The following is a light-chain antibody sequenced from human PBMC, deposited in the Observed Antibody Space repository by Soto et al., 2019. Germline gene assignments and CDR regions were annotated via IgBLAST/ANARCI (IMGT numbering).Light chain of an antibody. CDR2: AAS. V-gene: IGKV1-39*01. CDR1: QSISSY. Sequence: DIQMTQSPSSLSASVGDRVTITCRASQSISSYLNWYQQKPGKAPKLLIYAASSLQSAVTSRFSGSGSGTDFTLTISSLQHEDFATYYCQQSYSTPPVTFGQGTRLEIK. CDR3: QQSYSTPPVT. J-gene: IGKJ5*01.